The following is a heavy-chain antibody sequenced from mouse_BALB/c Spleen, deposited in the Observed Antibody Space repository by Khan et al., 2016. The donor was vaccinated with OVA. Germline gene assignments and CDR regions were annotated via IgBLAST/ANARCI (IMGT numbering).Heavy chain of an antibody. CDR2: IKYSGST. J-gene: IGHJ2*01. CDR3: ARSGTISTVVVTDFDF. CDR1: GYSITSDYA. Sequence: EVQLVESGPGLVKPSQSLSLTCTVTGYSITSDYAWNWIRQFPGNKLEWMGYIKYSGSTSYNPSLKSRISISRDTSKNQFFLQLNSVTPEDTATDYCARSGTISTVVVTDFDFWGQGTTLTVSS. V-gene: IGHV3-2*02. D-gene: IGHD1-1*01.